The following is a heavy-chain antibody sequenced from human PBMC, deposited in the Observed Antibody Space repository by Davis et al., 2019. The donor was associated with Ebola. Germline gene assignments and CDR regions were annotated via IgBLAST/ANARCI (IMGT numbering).Heavy chain of an antibody. CDR1: GGSISSSSYY. Sequence: MPSETLSLTCTVSGGSISSSSYYWGWIRQPPGKGLEWIGSIYYSGSTYYNPSLKSRGTISLDTSKNQFSLKLTSMSAADTAMYYCARFPAFYFDGSGPKAIYWGQGTLVTVSS. V-gene: IGHV4-39*07. CDR2: IYYSGST. D-gene: IGHD3-22*01. J-gene: IGHJ4*02. CDR3: ARFPAFYFDGSGPKAIY.